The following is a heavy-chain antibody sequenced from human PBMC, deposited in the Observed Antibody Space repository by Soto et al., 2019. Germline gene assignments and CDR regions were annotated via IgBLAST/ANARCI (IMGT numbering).Heavy chain of an antibody. CDR3: ARQGRRNNWFDP. CDR2: IYYSGST. J-gene: IGHJ5*02. V-gene: IGHV4-39*01. Sequence: SETLSLTCTVSGGSISSSSYYWGWIRQPPGKGLEWIGSIYYSGSTYYNPSLKSRVTISVDTSKNQFSLRLSSVTAADTAVYYCARQGRRNNWFDPWGQGTLVTVSS. CDR1: GGSISSSSYY.